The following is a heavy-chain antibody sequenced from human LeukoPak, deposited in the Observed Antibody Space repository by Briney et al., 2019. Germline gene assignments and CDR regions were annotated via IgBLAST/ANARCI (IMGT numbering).Heavy chain of an antibody. V-gene: IGHV4-34*01. Sequence: PSETLSLTCAVYGGSFSGYCWSWIRQPPGKGLEWIGEINHSGSTNYNPSLKSRVTISVDTSKNQFSLKLSSVTAADTAVYYCARFSRRSIDYWGQGTLVTVSS. CDR1: GGSFSGYC. CDR3: ARFSRRSIDY. J-gene: IGHJ4*02. D-gene: IGHD3-10*01. CDR2: INHSGST.